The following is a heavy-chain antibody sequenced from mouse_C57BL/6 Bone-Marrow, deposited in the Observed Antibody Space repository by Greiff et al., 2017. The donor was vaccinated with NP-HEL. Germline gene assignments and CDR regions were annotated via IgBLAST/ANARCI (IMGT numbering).Heavy chain of an antibody. D-gene: IGHD2-3*01. CDR1: GYAFSSSW. CDR2: IYPGDGDT. J-gene: IGHJ3*01. V-gene: IGHV1-82*01. Sequence: QVQLQQSGPELVKPGASVKISCKASGYAFSSSWMNWVKQRPGKGLEWIGRIYPGDGDTNYNGKFKGKATLTADKSSSTAYMQLSSLTSEDSAVYFCARRPPDGYSFAYWGQGTLVTVSA. CDR3: ARRPPDGYSFAY.